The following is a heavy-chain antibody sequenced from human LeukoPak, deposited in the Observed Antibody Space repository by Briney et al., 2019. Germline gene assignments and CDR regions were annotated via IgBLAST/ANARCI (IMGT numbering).Heavy chain of an antibody. D-gene: IGHD6-19*01. Sequence: PGGSLRLSCAASGFTFSSYGMSWVRQAPGKGLEWVSAISGSGGSTYYADSVKGRFTISRDNSKNTLYLQMNSLRAEDTAVYYCARVVAVATGMDVWGKGTTVTVSS. V-gene: IGHV3-23*01. CDR3: ARVVAVATGMDV. J-gene: IGHJ6*03. CDR2: ISGSGGST. CDR1: GFTFSSYG.